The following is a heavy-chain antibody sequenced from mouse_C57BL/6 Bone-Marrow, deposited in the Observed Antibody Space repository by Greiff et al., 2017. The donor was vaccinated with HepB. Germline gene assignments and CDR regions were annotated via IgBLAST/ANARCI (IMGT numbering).Heavy chain of an antibody. CDR1: GYTFTSYG. CDR2: IYPRSGNT. Sequence: VQGVESGAELARPGASVKLSCKASGYTFTSYGISWVKQRTGQGLEWIGEIYPRSGNTYYNEKFKGKATLTADKSSSTAYMELRSLTSEDSAVYFCARDGIYEGYDYAMDYWGQGTSVTVSS. V-gene: IGHV1-81*01. CDR3: ARDGIYEGYDYAMDY. J-gene: IGHJ4*01. D-gene: IGHD2-3*01.